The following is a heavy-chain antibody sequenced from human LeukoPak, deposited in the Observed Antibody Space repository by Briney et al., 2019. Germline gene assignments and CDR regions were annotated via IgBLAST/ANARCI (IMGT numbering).Heavy chain of an antibody. D-gene: IGHD2-2*01. CDR3: ARDLLVVVPAAVFDY. V-gene: IGHV3-48*01. CDR1: GFTFSSYN. J-gene: IGHJ4*02. CDR2: ISSSSSTI. Sequence: GGSLRLSCAASGFTFSSYNMNWVRQAPGKGLEWVSYISSSSSTIYYADSVKGRFTISRDNAKNSVYLQMNSLRAEDTAVYYCARDLLVVVPAAVFDYWGQGTLVTVSS.